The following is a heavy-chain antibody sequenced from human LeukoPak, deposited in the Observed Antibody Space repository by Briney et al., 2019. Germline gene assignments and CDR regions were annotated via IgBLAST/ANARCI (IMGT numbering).Heavy chain of an antibody. J-gene: IGHJ6*02. V-gene: IGHV3-21*01. Sequence: GGSLRLSCAASGFTFSSYSMNWVRQAPGKGLEWVSSISSSSSYIYYADSVEGRFTISRDNAKNSLYLQMNSLRAEDTAVYYCARDGPYCSGGSCYGMDVWGQGTTVTVSS. CDR1: GFTFSSYS. CDR2: ISSSSSYI. CDR3: ARDGPYCSGGSCYGMDV. D-gene: IGHD2-15*01.